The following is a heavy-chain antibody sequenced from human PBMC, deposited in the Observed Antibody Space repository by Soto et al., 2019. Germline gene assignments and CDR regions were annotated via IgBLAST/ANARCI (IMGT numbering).Heavy chain of an antibody. CDR1: GFTFSRYS. CDR2: ISSTTSTYI. J-gene: IGHJ6*02. V-gene: IGHV3-21*01. CDR3: VRDYVMDV. D-gene: IGHD3-10*02. Sequence: PGGSLRLSCAASGFTFSRYSMNWVRQAPGKGLEWVSSISSTTSTYIYYADSVKCRFTFSRDNAKNSLHLHMNSRRAEDTAVYYCVRDYVMDVWGQGTTVTVSS.